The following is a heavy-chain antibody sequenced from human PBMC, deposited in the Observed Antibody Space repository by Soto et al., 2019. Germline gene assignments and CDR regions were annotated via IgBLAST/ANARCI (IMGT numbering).Heavy chain of an antibody. Sequence: EASVKVSCKASGYTFTSYTMHWVRQAPGQRLEWMGWINAGNGNTKYSQKFQGRVTITRDTSASTAYMELSSLRSEDTAVYYCAREPLLLGYCSGGSCYSDAFDIWGQGTMVTVSS. V-gene: IGHV1-3*01. CDR3: AREPLLLGYCSGGSCYSDAFDI. D-gene: IGHD2-15*01. CDR1: GYTFTSYT. J-gene: IGHJ3*02. CDR2: INAGNGNT.